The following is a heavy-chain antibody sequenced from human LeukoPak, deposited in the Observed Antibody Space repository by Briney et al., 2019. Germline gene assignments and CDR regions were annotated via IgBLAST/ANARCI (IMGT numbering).Heavy chain of an antibody. CDR1: GSTVSSYW. Sequence: GGSLRLSCAASGSTVSSYWMSWVRQAPGKGLEWVANIKQDGSEKYYVDSVKGRFTISREHAKNSLYQQMNSLRAEETAVYYCARDVVQVWGSWFDPWGQGTLVTVSS. CDR3: ARDVVQVWGSWFDP. J-gene: IGHJ5*02. D-gene: IGHD2-21*01. CDR2: IKQDGSEK. V-gene: IGHV3-7*01.